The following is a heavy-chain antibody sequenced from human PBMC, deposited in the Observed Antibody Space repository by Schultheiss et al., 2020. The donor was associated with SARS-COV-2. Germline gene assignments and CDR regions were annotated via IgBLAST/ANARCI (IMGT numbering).Heavy chain of an antibody. J-gene: IGHJ4*02. V-gene: IGHV3-33*08. CDR2: IWFDGSNK. CDR1: GFTFSSYA. CDR3: FGYSSSRRGGAFDY. Sequence: GGSLRLSCAASGFTFSSYAMHWVRQAPGKGLEWVAVIWFDGSNKYYADSVRGRFTTSRDNSKNMLYLQMNSLRAEDTAVYYCFGYSSSRRGGAFDYWGQGTLVTVSS. D-gene: IGHD2-2*01.